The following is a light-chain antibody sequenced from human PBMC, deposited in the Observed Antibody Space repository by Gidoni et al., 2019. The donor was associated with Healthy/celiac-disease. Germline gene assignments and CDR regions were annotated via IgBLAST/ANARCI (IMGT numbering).Light chain of an antibody. CDR2: DAS. CDR1: QSVSSY. CDR3: QQRSNWPLCS. V-gene: IGKV3-11*01. Sequence: DIVLTQSPATLSLSPGERATLSCRASQSVSSYLAWYQQKPGQAPRLLIYDASNRATGIPARFSGSGSGTDVTLTISSLEPEDFAVYYCQQRSNWPLCSFGQGTKLEIK. J-gene: IGKJ2*04.